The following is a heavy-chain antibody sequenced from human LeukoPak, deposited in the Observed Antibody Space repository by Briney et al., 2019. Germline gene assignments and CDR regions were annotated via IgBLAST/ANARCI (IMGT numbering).Heavy chain of an antibody. CDR2: IYYSGST. J-gene: IGHJ6*03. Sequence: SETLSLTCTVSGGSIRSDYWSWIRQPPGKGLEWIGYIYYSGSTNFNPSLKSRVTISVDTSKNQFSLKMSSVTAADTAVYFCARGGPPGYYYDYYMDVWGKGTTVTISS. V-gene: IGHV4-59*01. CDR3: ARGGPPGYYYDYYMDV. CDR1: GGSIRSDY.